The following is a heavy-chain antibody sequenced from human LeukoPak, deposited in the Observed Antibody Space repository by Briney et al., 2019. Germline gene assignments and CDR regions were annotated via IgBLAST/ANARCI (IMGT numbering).Heavy chain of an antibody. Sequence: PGGSLRLSCTASGFTFSSYSMSWVRQAPGKGLEWVSSISSSSSYIYYAGSVKGRFTISRDNAKNSLYPQMNSLRAEDTAVYYCARDTPAAFDYWGQGTLVTVSS. D-gene: IGHD2-2*01. J-gene: IGHJ4*02. CDR1: GFTFSSYS. CDR2: ISSSSSYI. CDR3: ARDTPAAFDY. V-gene: IGHV3-21*01.